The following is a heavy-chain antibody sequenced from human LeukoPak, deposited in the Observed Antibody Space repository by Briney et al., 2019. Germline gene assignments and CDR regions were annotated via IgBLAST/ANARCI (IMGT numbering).Heavy chain of an antibody. D-gene: IGHD6-19*01. CDR1: GGTFSSYA. J-gene: IGHJ5*02. CDR2: IIPILGIS. CDR3: ARVPAVAGTAGWFDA. Sequence: ASVKVSCKASGGTFSSYAISWVRQAPGQGLEWMGRIIPILGISNYAQRFQGRVTITADKSTSTAYMELSSLRSEDTAVYYCARVPAVAGTAGWFDAWGQGTLVTVSS. V-gene: IGHV1-69*04.